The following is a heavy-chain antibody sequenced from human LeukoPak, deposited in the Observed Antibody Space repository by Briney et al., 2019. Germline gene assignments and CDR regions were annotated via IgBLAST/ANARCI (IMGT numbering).Heavy chain of an antibody. CDR1: GGSISSYY. D-gene: IGHD3-22*01. V-gene: IGHV4-59*08. CDR3: ATTTANYYDSSGYFY. J-gene: IGHJ4*02. CDR2: IYYSGST. Sequence: SETLSLTCTVSGGSISSYYWSWIRQPPGKGLEWIGYIYYSGSTNYNPSLKSRVTISVDTSKNQFSLRLSSVTAADTAVYYCATTTANYYDSSGYFYWGQGTLVTVSS.